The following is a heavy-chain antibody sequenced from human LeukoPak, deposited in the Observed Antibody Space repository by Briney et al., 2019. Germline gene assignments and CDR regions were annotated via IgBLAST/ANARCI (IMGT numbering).Heavy chain of an antibody. CDR1: GFTFSNYV. CDR3: AKERDIVVVPAAMQVGY. D-gene: IGHD2-2*01. J-gene: IGHJ4*02. V-gene: IGHV3-23*01. Sequence: PGRSLRLSCAASGFTFSNYVVHWVRQAPGKGLEWVSAISGSGGSTYYADSVKGRFTISRDNSKNTLYLQMNSLRAEDTAVYYCAKERDIVVVPAAMQVGYWGQGTLVTVSS. CDR2: ISGSGGST.